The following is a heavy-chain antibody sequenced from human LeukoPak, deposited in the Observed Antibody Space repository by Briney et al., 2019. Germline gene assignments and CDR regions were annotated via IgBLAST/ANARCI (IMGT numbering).Heavy chain of an antibody. D-gene: IGHD3-10*01. CDR2: IYYSGST. CDR3: ARGVLMVRGVIPWFDP. CDR1: GGSISSYY. Sequence: SETLSLTCTVSGGSISSYYWSWIRQPPGKGLEWIGYIYYSGSTNYNPSLKSRVTISVDTSKNQFSLKLSSVTAADTAVYYCARGVLMVRGVIPWFDPWGQGTLVTVSS. J-gene: IGHJ5*02. V-gene: IGHV4-59*08.